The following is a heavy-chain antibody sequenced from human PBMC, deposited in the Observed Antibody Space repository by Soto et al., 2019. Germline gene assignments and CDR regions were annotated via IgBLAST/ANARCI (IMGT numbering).Heavy chain of an antibody. CDR3: ARGGDYGDYWFDY. V-gene: IGHV3-21*01. D-gene: IGHD4-17*01. CDR1: GFTFSSYS. Sequence: GGSLRLSCAASGFTFSSYSMNWVRQAPGKGLEWVSSISSSSSYVYYADSVKGRFTISRDNAKNSVYLQMNSLRAEDTAVYYCARGGDYGDYWFDYWGQGTLVTVSS. CDR2: ISSSSSYV. J-gene: IGHJ4*02.